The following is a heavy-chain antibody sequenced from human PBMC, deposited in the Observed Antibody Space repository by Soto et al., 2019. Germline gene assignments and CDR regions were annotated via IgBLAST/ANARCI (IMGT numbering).Heavy chain of an antibody. CDR3: ARGLVGGVAAAGANWFDP. D-gene: IGHD6-13*01. Sequence: SETLSLTCAVYGGSFSGYYWSWIRQPPGKGLEWIGEINHSGSTNYNPSLKSRVTISVDTSKNQFSLKLSSVTAADTAVYYCARGLVGGVAAAGANWFDPWGQGTLVTVSS. J-gene: IGHJ5*02. CDR2: INHSGST. CDR1: GGSFSGYY. V-gene: IGHV4-34*01.